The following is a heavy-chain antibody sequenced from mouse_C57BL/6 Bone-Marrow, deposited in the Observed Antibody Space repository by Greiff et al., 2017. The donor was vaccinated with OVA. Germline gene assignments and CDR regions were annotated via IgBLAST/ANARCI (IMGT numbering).Heavy chain of an antibody. V-gene: IGHV1-54*01. D-gene: IGHD1-1*01. J-gene: IGHJ2*01. CDR1: GYAFTNYL. CDR2: INPGSGGT. Sequence: QVQLQQSGAELVRPGTSVKVSCKASGYAFTNYLIEWVKQRPGQGLEWIGVINPGSGGTNYNEKFKGKATLTADKSSSTAYMQLSSLTSEDSAVYFCARRGYGRSYYFDYWGQGTTLTVSS. CDR3: ARRGYGRSYYFDY.